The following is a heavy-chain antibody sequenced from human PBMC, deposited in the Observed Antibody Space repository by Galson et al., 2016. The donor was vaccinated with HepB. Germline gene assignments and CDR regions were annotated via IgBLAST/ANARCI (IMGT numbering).Heavy chain of an antibody. CDR1: GFTFSNYW. J-gene: IGHJ4*02. CDR3: ASHGGSPSGLLGATEGLDY. V-gene: IGHV3-53*01. D-gene: IGHD3-16*01. CDR2: IYGGGST. Sequence: SLRLSCADSGFTFSNYWMTWVRQAPGKGLEWVSVIYGGGSTYFADSLKGRFTMSRDTSKNTLYLQMNSRRAEDTAVYYCASHGGSPSGLLGATEGLDYWGLGTLVTVSS.